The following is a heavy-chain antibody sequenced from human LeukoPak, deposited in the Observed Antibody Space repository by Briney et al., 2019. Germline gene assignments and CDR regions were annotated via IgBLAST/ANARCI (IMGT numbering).Heavy chain of an antibody. CDR3: ARDYSLRSHFDY. Sequence: GGSLRLSCAASGFTFSSYSMNWVRQAPGKGLEWVSSISSSRSYIYYPDSVKGRFTISRDNAKNSLYLQMNSLRAEDTAVYYCARDYSLRSHFDYWGQGTLVTVSS. CDR1: GFTFSSYS. J-gene: IGHJ4*02. D-gene: IGHD1-26*01. CDR2: ISSSRSYI. V-gene: IGHV3-21*01.